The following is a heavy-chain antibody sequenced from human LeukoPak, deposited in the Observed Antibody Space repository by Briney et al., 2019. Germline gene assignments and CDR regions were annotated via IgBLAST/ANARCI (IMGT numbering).Heavy chain of an antibody. CDR2: IYHSESN. CDR1: GGSISSGNW. J-gene: IGHJ4*02. Sequence: SGTLSLTCAVSGGSISSGNWWSWVRQPPGKGLEWIGEIYHSESNKYNPSLKSRVTISVDKSKNQFSLKLSSVTAADTDVYYCVGHSGYDLRYWGQGTLVTVSS. CDR3: VGHSGYDLRY. D-gene: IGHD5-12*01. V-gene: IGHV4-4*02.